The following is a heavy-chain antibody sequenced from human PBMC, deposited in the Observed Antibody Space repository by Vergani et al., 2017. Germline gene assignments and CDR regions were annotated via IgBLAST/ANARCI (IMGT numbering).Heavy chain of an antibody. CDR1: VGTVSSYA. CDR2: IIPIFGTA. Sequence: QVQLVQSGAEVKKPGSSVKVSCKASVGTVSSYAIRWVRQAPGQGLEWMGGIIPIFGTANYAQKFQRRVTITADESTSTAYMELSSLRSEDTAVYYCASQMNYDILTDTYYYSMDVWGQGTTVTVSS. V-gene: IGHV1-69*12. J-gene: IGHJ6*02. D-gene: IGHD3-9*01. CDR3: ASQMNYDILTDTYYYSMDV.